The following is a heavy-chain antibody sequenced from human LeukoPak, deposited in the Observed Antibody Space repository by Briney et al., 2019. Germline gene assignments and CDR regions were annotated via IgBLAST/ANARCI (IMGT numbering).Heavy chain of an antibody. D-gene: IGHD2-15*01. CDR1: GGSFSGYY. CDR2: INHSGST. CDR3: ARYRVVVLMRDAFDI. J-gene: IGHJ3*02. Sequence: SETLSLTCAVYGGSFSGYYWSWIRQPPGKGLEWIGEINHSGSTNYNPSLKSRVTISVDTSKNQFSLKLSSVTAADTAVYYCARYRVVVLMRDAFDIWGQGTMVTVSS. V-gene: IGHV4-34*01.